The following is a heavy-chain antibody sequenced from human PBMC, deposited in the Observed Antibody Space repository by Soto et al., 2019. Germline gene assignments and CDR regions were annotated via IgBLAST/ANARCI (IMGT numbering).Heavy chain of an antibody. CDR3: ARGPTAYYYDSSGYQPFDY. V-gene: IGHV1-69*13. Sequence: ASVKVSCKASGGTFSSYAISWVRQAPGQGLEWMGGIIPIFGTANYAQKFQGRVTITADESTSTAYMELSSLRSEDTAVYYCARGPTAYYYDSSGYQPFDYWGQGTLVTVSS. J-gene: IGHJ4*02. CDR2: IIPIFGTA. D-gene: IGHD3-22*01. CDR1: GGTFSSYA.